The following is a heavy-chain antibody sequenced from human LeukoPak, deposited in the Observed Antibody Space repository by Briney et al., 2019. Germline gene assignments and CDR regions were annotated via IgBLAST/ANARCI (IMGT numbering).Heavy chain of an antibody. CDR2: INSDGSST. Sequence: GGSLRLSCAASGFTFSSYWMHWVRQAPGKGLVWVSRINSDGSSTSYADSVKGRFTISRDNAKNTLYLQMNSLRVEDTAVYFCARRAGYCSDGICYSGNYFDYWGQGTLVTVSS. J-gene: IGHJ4*02. V-gene: IGHV3-74*01. CDR1: GFTFSSYW. CDR3: ARRAGYCSDGICYSGNYFDY. D-gene: IGHD2-15*01.